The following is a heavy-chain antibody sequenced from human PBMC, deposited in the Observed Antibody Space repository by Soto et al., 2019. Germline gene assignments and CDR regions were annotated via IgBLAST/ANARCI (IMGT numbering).Heavy chain of an antibody. V-gene: IGHV4-39*01. CDR1: GGSISSSSYY. D-gene: IGHD3-10*01. Sequence: SETLSLTCTVSGGSISSSSYYWGWIRQPPGKGLEWIGSIYYSGSTYYNPSLKSRVTISVDTSKNQFSLKLSSVTAADTAVYYCARHVYGSGSYPAYVDYWGQGTLVTVSS. J-gene: IGHJ4*02. CDR3: ARHVYGSGSYPAYVDY. CDR2: IYYSGST.